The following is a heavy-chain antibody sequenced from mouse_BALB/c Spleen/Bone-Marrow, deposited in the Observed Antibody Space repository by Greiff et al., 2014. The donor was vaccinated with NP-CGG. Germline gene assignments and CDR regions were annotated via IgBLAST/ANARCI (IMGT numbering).Heavy chain of an antibody. Sequence: VQVVESGAELARPGASVKMSCRASGYTFTTYTMHWVKQRPGQGLEWIGYINPSSGYTYYNQKFKDKATLTADKSSSAAYLQLSSLTSEDSAVYYCARVYGNYDAMDCWGQGTSVTVSS. CDR3: ARVYGNYDAMDC. J-gene: IGHJ4*01. D-gene: IGHD2-1*01. CDR2: INPSSGYT. CDR1: GYTFTTYT. V-gene: IGHV1-4*01.